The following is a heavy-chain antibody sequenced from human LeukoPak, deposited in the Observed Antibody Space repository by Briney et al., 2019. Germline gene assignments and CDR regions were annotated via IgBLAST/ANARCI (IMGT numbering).Heavy chain of an antibody. CDR2: MYYSGST. V-gene: IGHV4-39*07. J-gene: IGHJ4*02. CDR3: AGGWDCTNGVCPEIFDY. CDR1: GGSISSSSYY. D-gene: IGHD2-8*01. Sequence: SETLSLTCTVSGGSISSSSYYWGWIRQPPGKGLEWIGSMYYSGSTYYNPSLKSRFTISVDTSKNQFSLKLSSVTAADTAVYYCAGGWDCTNGVCPEIFDYWGQGTLVTVSS.